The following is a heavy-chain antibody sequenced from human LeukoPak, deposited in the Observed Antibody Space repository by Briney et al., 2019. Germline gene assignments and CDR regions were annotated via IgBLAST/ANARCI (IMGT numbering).Heavy chain of an antibody. CDR1: GFTFSNYG. J-gene: IGHJ3*02. V-gene: IGHV3-33*01. CDR2: IWSDGSSK. D-gene: IGHD2-15*01. CDR3: AREGGYCRGVTCSPYAFVI. Sequence: PGRSLRLSCAASGFTFSNYGMHWVRQAPGKGLEWVAVIWSDGSSKYYADSVKGRFTISRDNSRNMLSLQMSSLRAEDTAVYYCAREGGYCRGVTCSPYAFVIWGQGTMVTVSS.